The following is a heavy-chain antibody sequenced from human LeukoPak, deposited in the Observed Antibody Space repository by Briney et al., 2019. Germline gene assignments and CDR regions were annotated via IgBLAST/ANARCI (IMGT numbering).Heavy chain of an antibody. CDR1: GFTFSSYA. Sequence: QPGGSLRLSCAASGFTFSSYAMSWVRQAPGKGLEWVSAISGSGGSTYYADSVKGLFTISRDNSKNTLYLQMNSLRAEDTAVYYCAKPLRGGYYGSADFDYWGQGTLVTVSS. CDR3: AKPLRGGYYGSADFDY. V-gene: IGHV3-23*01. CDR2: ISGSGGST. J-gene: IGHJ4*02. D-gene: IGHD3-10*01.